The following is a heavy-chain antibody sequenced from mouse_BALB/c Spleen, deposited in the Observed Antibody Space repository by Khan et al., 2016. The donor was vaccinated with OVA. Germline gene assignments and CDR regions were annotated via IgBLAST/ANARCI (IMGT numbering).Heavy chain of an antibody. CDR2: VNPNNGDT. D-gene: IGHD2-12*01. V-gene: IGHV1-26*01. Sequence: VQLQQSGPDLVKPGASVKISCEASGYSFTLYYMTWVRQSHGKSPEWIGRVNPNNGDTNYNQNFKGKAILTVDKSSNTAYMELRSLTSEDSAVFYCARGYEFFPYWGQGTLVTVSA. CDR3: ARGYEFFPY. CDR1: GYSFTLYY. J-gene: IGHJ3*01.